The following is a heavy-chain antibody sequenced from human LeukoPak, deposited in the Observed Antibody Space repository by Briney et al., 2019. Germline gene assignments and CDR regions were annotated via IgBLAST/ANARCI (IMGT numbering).Heavy chain of an antibody. CDR3: ASGVSSGWYGDY. CDR1: GYTFITYG. D-gene: IGHD6-19*01. CDR2: ISAYNGNT. V-gene: IGHV1-18*01. Sequence: ASVKVSCKASGYTFITYGISWVRQAPGQGLEWMGWISAYNGNTNYAQKLQGRVTMTTDTSTSTAYMELRSLRSDDTAVSYCASGVSSGWYGDYWGQGTLVTVSS. J-gene: IGHJ4*02.